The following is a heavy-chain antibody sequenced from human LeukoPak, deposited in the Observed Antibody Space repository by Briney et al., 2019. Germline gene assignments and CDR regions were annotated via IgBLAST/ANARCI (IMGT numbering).Heavy chain of an antibody. V-gene: IGHV3-21*01. CDR3: ARHGADIVGVFDY. CDR2: ISSSSSYI. CDR1: GFTFSSYS. D-gene: IGHD2-21*01. Sequence: PGGSLRLSCAASGFTFSSYSMNWVRQAPGKGLEWVSSISSSSSYIYYADSVKGRFTISRDNAKNSLYLQMNSLRAEDTAVYYCARHGADIVGVFDYWGQGTLVTVSS. J-gene: IGHJ4*02.